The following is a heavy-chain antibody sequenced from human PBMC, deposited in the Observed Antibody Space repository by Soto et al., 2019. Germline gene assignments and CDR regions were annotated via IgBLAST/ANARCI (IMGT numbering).Heavy chain of an antibody. J-gene: IGHJ4*02. Sequence: GASVQVSCKASGGTFSSYAISEVRQPPGQELEWMGGIIPIFGTANYAQNFQGRVRITADESTSTAYMELSSLRSEETAVYYCARTEGGPLGSSEYYFDHWGQGTLVTVSS. CDR2: IIPIFGTA. D-gene: IGHD3-16*01. V-gene: IGHV1-69*13. CDR1: GGTFSSYA. CDR3: ARTEGGPLGSSEYYFDH.